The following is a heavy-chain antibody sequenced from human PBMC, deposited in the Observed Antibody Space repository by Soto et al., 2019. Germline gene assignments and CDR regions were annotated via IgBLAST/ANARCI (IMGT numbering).Heavy chain of an antibody. D-gene: IGHD3-16*01. CDR3: AKDSGLGNFDY. V-gene: IGHV3-30-3*01. J-gene: IGHJ4*02. CDR1: GFPFSSFA. CDR2: ISNGGSNK. Sequence: QVQLVESGGGVVQPGRSLRLSCAASGFPFSSFAMHWVRQAPAKGLEWVAVISNGGSNKYYADSVKGRFTISRDNSENTLYLQMDSLRPEDTAVYYCAKDSGLGNFDYWGQGTLVTVSS.